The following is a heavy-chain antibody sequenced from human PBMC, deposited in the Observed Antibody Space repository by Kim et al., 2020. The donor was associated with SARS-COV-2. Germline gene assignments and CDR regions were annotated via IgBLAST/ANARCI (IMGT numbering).Heavy chain of an antibody. Sequence: GGSLRLSCAASGFTFSSYSMSWVRQAPGKGLEWVANIKQDGSEKYYVDSVRGRFTISRDNGKNSLYLQMNSLRADDTALYYCATGRAIKWGQGTLVTVSS. J-gene: IGHJ4*02. CDR1: GFTFSSYS. CDR3: ATGRAIK. CDR2: IKQDGSEK. V-gene: IGHV3-7*03.